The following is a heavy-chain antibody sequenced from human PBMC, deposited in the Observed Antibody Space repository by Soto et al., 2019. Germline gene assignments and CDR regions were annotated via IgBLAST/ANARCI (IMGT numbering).Heavy chain of an antibody. CDR2: TYYRSKWYN. J-gene: IGHJ6*02. CDR3: ARDWKLVIHNVYYGMDD. Sequence: PSQTLSLTCAISRDSVSSNSSAWNWIRQSPSIGLEWLGRTYYRSKWYNDYEVSVKSRITINPDASKNQFSLQLNSVTPEDTAVYYCARDWKLVIHNVYYGMDDWGPGXKVTVSS. CDR1: RDSVSSNSSA. D-gene: IGHD3-9*01. V-gene: IGHV6-1*01.